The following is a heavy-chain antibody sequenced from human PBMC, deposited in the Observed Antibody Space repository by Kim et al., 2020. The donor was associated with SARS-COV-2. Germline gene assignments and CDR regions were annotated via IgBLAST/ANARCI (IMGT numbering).Heavy chain of an antibody. Sequence: TYYAESGRGRFTISRDNDKNSLFLQMNSLRAEDTAVYYCARGPNYSPFDYWGQGTLVIVSS. J-gene: IGHJ4*02. V-gene: IGHV3-48*03. CDR3: ARGPNYSPFDY. D-gene: IGHD4-4*01. CDR2: T.